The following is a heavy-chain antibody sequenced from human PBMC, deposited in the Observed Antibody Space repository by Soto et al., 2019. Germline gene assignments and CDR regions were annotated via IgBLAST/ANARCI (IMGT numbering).Heavy chain of an antibody. J-gene: IGHJ6*02. V-gene: IGHV3-30-3*01. CDR2: ISYDGSNK. Sequence: GGSLRLSCAASGFTFSSYAMHWVRQAPGKGLEWVAVISYDGSNKYYADSVKGRFTISRDNSKNTLYLQMNSLRAEDTAVYYCARDHYYDSSGYLYYYGMDVWGQGTTVTVSS. CDR1: GFTFSSYA. CDR3: ARDHYYDSSGYLYYYGMDV. D-gene: IGHD3-22*01.